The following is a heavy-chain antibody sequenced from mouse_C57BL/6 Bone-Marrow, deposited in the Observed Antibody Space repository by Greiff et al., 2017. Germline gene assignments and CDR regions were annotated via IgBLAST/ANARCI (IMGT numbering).Heavy chain of an antibody. D-gene: IGHD4-1*01. CDR3: ARLGLTGACAC. CDR1: GYTFTSYG. Sequence: QVQLQQSGAELARPGASVKLSCKASGYTFTSYGISWVKQRTGQGLEWIGEIYPRSGNTYYNEKFKGKATLTADKSSSTAYMELRSLTSEVSAVYVCARLGLTGACACWGEGSLVTDSA. J-gene: IGHJ3*01. CDR2: IYPRSGNT. V-gene: IGHV1-81*01.